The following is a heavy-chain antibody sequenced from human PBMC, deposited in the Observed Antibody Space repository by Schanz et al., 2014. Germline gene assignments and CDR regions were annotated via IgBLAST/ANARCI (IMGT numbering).Heavy chain of an antibody. V-gene: IGHV1-2*02. J-gene: IGHJ4*02. D-gene: IGHD2-8*02. CDR3: ARGLVRYFAY. CDR1: GYNFNRHD. CDR2: INPNSGDT. Sequence: GPEVKKPGASVRLSCKASGYNFNRHDISWVRQAPGQGLEWMGWINPNSGDTNFAQNFQGRVTMTRDTSISTAYMELSRLRSDDTAVYYCARGLVRYFAYWGQGTLVTVSS.